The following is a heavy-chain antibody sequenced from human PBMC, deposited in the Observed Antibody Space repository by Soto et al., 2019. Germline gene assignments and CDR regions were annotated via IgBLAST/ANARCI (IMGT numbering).Heavy chain of an antibody. CDR3: ARDGEDILTGYRITLPFDY. Sequence: PGGSLRLSCAASGFNFSAYAMHWVRQAPGKGLEWVAVISYDGSNKYYADSVKGRFTISRDNSKNTLYLQMNSLRAEDTAVYYCARDGEDILTGYRITLPFDYWGQGTLVTVSS. D-gene: IGHD3-9*01. CDR2: ISYDGSNK. V-gene: IGHV3-30-3*01. J-gene: IGHJ4*02. CDR1: GFNFSAYA.